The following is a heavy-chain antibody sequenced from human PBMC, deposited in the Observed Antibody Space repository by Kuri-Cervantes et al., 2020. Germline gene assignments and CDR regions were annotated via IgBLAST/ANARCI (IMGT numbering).Heavy chain of an antibody. CDR2: FDPEDGET. Sequence: ASVKVSCKVSGYTLTELSMHWVRQAPGKGLEWMGGFDPEDGETIYAQKFQGRVTITADESTSTAYMELSSLRSEDTAVYYCARGWVDDYGGNSGYYGMDVWGQGTTVTVSS. V-gene: IGHV1-24*01. J-gene: IGHJ6*02. CDR1: GYTLTELS. D-gene: IGHD4-23*01. CDR3: ARGWVDDYGGNSGYYGMDV.